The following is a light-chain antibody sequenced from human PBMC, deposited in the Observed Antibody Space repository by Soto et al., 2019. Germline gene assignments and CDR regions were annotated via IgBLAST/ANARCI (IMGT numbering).Light chain of an antibody. CDR1: NSNIGGHT. Sequence: QSALTQPPSASATPGQRVVISCSGSNSNIGGHTVNWYRQVPGTAPKLLIYGNHKRPSGVSDRFSASKSGTSASLAISGLQSEDEADYYCAAWDDSLNGLAVFGGGTKVTV. CDR2: GNH. J-gene: IGLJ2*01. CDR3: AAWDDSLNGLAV. V-gene: IGLV1-44*01.